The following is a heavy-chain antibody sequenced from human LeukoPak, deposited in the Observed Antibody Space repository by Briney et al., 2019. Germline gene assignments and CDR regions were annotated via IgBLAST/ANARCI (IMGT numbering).Heavy chain of an antibody. CDR2: IYSGGST. D-gene: IGHD1-1*01. V-gene: IGHV3-66*01. CDR3: ANNWNMDC. Sequence: PGGSLRLSCPASGFTLSSNYMSGLRQAPGKGLEWVSVIYSGGSTYYADSVKGRFTISRDNSKNTLYLQMNSLRADDTAVYYCANNWNMDCWGQGTLVTVSS. CDR1: GFTLSSNY. J-gene: IGHJ4*02.